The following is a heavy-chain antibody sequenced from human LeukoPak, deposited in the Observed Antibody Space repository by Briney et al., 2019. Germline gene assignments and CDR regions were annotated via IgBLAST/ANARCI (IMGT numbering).Heavy chain of an antibody. Sequence: SETLALTCTVSGGSISSGGYYWSWIRQPPGKGLEWIGYIYHSGSTYYNPSLKSRVTISVDRSKNQFSLKLSSVTAADTAVYYCARHNIGSSTSNNWFDPWGQGTLVTVSS. CDR3: ARHNIGSSTSNNWFDP. CDR1: GGSISSGGYY. D-gene: IGHD2-2*01. CDR2: IYHSGST. J-gene: IGHJ5*02. V-gene: IGHV4-30-2*01.